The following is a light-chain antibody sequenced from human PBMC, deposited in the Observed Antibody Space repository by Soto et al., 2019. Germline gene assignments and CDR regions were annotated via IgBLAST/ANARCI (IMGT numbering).Light chain of an antibody. CDR2: RAS. CDR3: QQYDSFSA. Sequence: IQMTQSPSTLSASVGDRVTITCRASQTISSWLAWYQQKPGTAPKLLIYRASILESGVPSRFSGSGFGTQFTLTISSLQPDDFATCYCQQYDSFSAFGQGTKVDIK. V-gene: IGKV1-5*03. J-gene: IGKJ1*01. CDR1: QTISSW.